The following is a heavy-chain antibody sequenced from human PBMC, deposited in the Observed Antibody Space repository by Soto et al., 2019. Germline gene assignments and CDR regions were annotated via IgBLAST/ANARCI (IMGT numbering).Heavy chain of an antibody. J-gene: IGHJ4*02. CDR3: ARVYSSSWYDY. V-gene: IGHV3-30-3*01. Sequence: GGSLRLSCAASGFSFSSYAMHWVRQAPGKGLEWVAVISYDGSNKYYADSVKGRFTISRDNSKNTLYLQMNSLRAEDTAVYYCARVYSSSWYDYWGQGTPVTVSS. CDR1: GFSFSSYA. CDR2: ISYDGSNK. D-gene: IGHD6-13*01.